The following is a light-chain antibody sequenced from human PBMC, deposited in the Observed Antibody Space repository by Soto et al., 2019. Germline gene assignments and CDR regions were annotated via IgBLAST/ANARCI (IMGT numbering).Light chain of an antibody. Sequence: QSVLAQPASVSGSPDHSVTISCTATSSDVGTYNLVSWYQQHPGKAPKLIIYEVAERPSGVSNRFSGSKFGNTASLTISGLLPEDEADYYCCSYGGSSALPYVFGTGTKVTVL. J-gene: IGLJ1*01. V-gene: IGLV2-23*02. CDR2: EVA. CDR1: SSDVGTYNL. CDR3: CSYGGSSALPYV.